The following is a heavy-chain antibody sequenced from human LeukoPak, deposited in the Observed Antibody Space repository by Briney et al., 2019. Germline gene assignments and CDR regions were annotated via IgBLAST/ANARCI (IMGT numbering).Heavy chain of an antibody. Sequence: GGSLRLSCAASGFTFSNYSMNWVRQAPGKGLEWVSYISSSGSTIYYADSVKGRFTISRDDSRNTLYLQMNSLRAEDTALYYCAKNHRDAGDYWGQGTLVTVSS. D-gene: IGHD2-2*01. J-gene: IGHJ4*02. V-gene: IGHV3-48*01. CDR2: ISSSGSTI. CDR3: AKNHRDAGDY. CDR1: GFTFSNYS.